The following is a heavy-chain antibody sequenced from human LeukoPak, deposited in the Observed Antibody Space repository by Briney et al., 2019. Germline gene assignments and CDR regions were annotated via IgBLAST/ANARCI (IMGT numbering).Heavy chain of an antibody. CDR2: ISYDGSNK. D-gene: IGHD3-9*01. V-gene: IGHV3-30*14. CDR1: GFTFSSYA. CDR3: ARGRYDYGDY. Sequence: GGSLRLSCAASGFTFSSYAMHWVRQAPGKGLEWEAVISYDGSNKYYADSVKGRFTISRDNSKNTLYLQMNSLRAEDTAVYYCARGRYDYGDYWGQGTLVTVSS. J-gene: IGHJ4*02.